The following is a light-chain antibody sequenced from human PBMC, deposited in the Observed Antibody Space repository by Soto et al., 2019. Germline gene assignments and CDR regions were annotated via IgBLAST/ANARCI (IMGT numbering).Light chain of an antibody. J-gene: IGKJ2*01. CDR3: QQYGDSPLYS. CDR2: GAS. CDR1: QSVSSSY. Sequence: EIVLTQSPRTLSLSPGERATLSCRASQSVSSSYLAWYQQKPCQAPRLLIFGASSRATGIPDRFRGSGSGTDFTLTISRLEPEDFAVYYCQQYGDSPLYSFGQGTKLEIK. V-gene: IGKV3-20*01.